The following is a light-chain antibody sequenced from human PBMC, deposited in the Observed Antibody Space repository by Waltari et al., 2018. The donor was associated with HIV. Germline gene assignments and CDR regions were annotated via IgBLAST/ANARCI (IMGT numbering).Light chain of an antibody. CDR3: ASFTGDNTVM. V-gene: IGLV2-14*03. CDR1: DSDFGPYNF. Sequence: AVTQPASVSGLPGQSTTISCTGGDSDFGPYNFVSWYQQHSGKPPKLILYDVDRRASGVSCRFSGSMSGNTASLTISGLRAEDEAHYYCASFTGDNTVMFGGGTEVTVL. CDR2: DVD. J-gene: IGLJ3*02.